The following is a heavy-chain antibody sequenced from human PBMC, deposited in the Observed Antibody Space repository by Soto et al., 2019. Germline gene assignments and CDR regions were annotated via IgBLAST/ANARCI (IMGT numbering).Heavy chain of an antibody. V-gene: IGHV4-31*03. D-gene: IGHD3-3*01. CDR3: ASTSYDFFGLGAGYYFVY. Sequence: SETLSLTCTVSGGSISSGGYYWSWIRQHPGKGLEWIGYIYYSGSTYYNPSLKSRVTISVDTSKNQFSLKLSSVTAADTAVYYCASTSYDFFGLGAGYYFVYWGQGTLVTVSS. CDR2: IYYSGST. J-gene: IGHJ4*02. CDR1: GGSISSGGYY.